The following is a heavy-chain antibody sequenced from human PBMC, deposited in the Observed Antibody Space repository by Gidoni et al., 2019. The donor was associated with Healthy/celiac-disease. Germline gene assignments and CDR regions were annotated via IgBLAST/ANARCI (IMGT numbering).Heavy chain of an antibody. D-gene: IGHD2-15*01. CDR3: ARAIGRTVVVVAATALGY. V-gene: IGHV1-3*01. J-gene: IGHJ4*02. CDR2: INAGNGNT. Sequence: INAGNGNTKYSQKFQGRVTITRDTSASTAYMELSSLRSEDTAVYYCARAIGRTVVVVAATALGYWGQGTLVTVSS.